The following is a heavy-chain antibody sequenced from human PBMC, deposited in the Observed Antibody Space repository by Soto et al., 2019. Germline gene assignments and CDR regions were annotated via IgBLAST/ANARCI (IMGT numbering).Heavy chain of an antibody. CDR2: ISYDGSNK. D-gene: IGHD3-22*01. J-gene: IGHJ4*02. CDR1: GFTFSSYG. CDR3: AKESIVVAIDPPEALDY. Sequence: GGSLSLSCAASGFTFSSYGMHWVRQAPGKGLEWVAVISYDGSNKYYADSVKGRFTISRDNSKNTLYLQMNSLRAEDTAVYYCAKESIVVAIDPPEALDYWGQGTLVTVSS. V-gene: IGHV3-30*18.